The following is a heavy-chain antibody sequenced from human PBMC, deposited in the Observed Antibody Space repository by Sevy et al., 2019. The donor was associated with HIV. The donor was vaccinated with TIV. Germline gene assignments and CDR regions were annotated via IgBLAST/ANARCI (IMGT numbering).Heavy chain of an antibody. D-gene: IGHD4-4*01. J-gene: IGHJ5*02. CDR2: IWHDGSNK. V-gene: IGHV3-30*02. CDR1: GFTFNFHG. CDR3: ARETDNSARWLDP. Sequence: GGSLRLSCAASGFTFNFHGMHWVRQAPGKGLEWVAFIWHDGSNKYMAGSVKGRFTISRDNSKNTLFLQMNSLTVEDTVVYYCARETDNSARWLDPWGQGTLVTVSS.